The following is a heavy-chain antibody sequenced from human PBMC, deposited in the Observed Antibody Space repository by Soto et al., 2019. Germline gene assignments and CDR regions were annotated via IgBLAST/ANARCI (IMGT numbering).Heavy chain of an antibody. D-gene: IGHD1-26*01. V-gene: IGHV1-3*01. CDR2: INPASGHT. J-gene: IGHJ6*02. Sequence: QVQLVQSGAEVKKPGASVKVSCKASGYTFTTYALHWVRQAPGQRPEWMGWINPASGHTKYSKKFQDRVTITRETSASTGYMELSSLRSEDTAVYYCGRSVVGATGEILYNAMDVWGHGTTVTVSS. CDR1: GYTFTTYA. CDR3: GRSVVGATGEILYNAMDV.